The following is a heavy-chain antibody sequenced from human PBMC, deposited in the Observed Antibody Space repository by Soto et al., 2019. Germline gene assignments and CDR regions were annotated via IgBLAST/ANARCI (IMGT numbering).Heavy chain of an antibody. D-gene: IGHD2-15*01. Sequence: GGSLRLSCAASGLTFSNYAMSWVRQAPGKGLEWVSTVTGDGVTTSYADSVKGRFTISRDNSKNTLYLQMSSLRAEDTAVYYCAKGFTGVVVAARLTLAYWGQGTLVTVSS. CDR2: VTGDGVTT. CDR1: GLTFSNYA. CDR3: AKGFTGVVVAARLTLAY. J-gene: IGHJ4*02. V-gene: IGHV3-23*01.